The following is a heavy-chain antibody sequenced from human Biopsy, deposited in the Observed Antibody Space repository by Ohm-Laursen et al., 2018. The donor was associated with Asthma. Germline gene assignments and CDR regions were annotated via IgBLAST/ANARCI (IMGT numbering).Heavy chain of an antibody. J-gene: IGHJ4*02. V-gene: IGHV1-24*01. CDR3: ASDFPKDYVRYNFQF. CDR2: HDHEEGGT. D-gene: IGHD4-17*01. CDR1: GYSLTDLS. Sequence: ASVKVSCKISGYSLTDLSMHWVRQAPGQGLEWMGGHDHEEGGTVNAWRFQGRVSMTEDTSTDTAYMELSSLSSDDTAVYYCASDFPKDYVRYNFQFWGQGTLVTVSS.